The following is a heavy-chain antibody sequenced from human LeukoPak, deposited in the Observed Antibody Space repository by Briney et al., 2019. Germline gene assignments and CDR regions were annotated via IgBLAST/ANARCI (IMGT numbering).Heavy chain of an antibody. Sequence: SETLSLTCTVSGGSISSGDYYWSWIRQHPGKGLEWIGYIYYSGSTYYNPSLKSRVTISVDTSKNQFSLKLSSVTAADTAVYYCARDQDTAPFDYWGQGTLVTVSS. CDR1: GGSISSGDYY. CDR2: IYYSGST. V-gene: IGHV4-31*03. CDR3: ARDQDTAPFDY. J-gene: IGHJ4*02. D-gene: IGHD5-18*01.